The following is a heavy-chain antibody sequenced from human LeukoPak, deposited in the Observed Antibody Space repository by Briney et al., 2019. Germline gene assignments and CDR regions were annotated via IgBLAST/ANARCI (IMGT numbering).Heavy chain of an antibody. Sequence: SVKVSCKASGGTFSSYVIKWVRQAPGQGLEWMGGILPIFGTAIYAQHFQGRLTITADESTNSAYMELNRLRSDDTAVYYCARAEDQGRYFDWLPGFDPWGQGTLVTVSS. V-gene: IGHV1-69*13. J-gene: IGHJ5*02. D-gene: IGHD3-9*01. CDR1: GGTFSSYV. CDR3: ARAEDQGRYFDWLPGFDP. CDR2: ILPIFGTA.